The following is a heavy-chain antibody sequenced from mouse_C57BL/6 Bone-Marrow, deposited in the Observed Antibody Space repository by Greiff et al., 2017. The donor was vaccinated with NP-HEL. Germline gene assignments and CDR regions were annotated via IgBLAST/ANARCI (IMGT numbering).Heavy chain of an antibody. V-gene: IGHV1-26*01. CDR1: GYTFTDYY. CDR2: INPNNGGT. Sequence: EVQLQQSGPELVKPGASVKISCKASGYTFTDYYMNWVKQSHGKSLEWIGDINPNNGGTSYNQKFKGKATLTVDKSSSTAYMELRSLTSEDSAVYYCARSGALYGYDDWYFDVWGTGTTVTVSS. J-gene: IGHJ1*03. D-gene: IGHD2-2*01. CDR3: ARSGALYGYDDWYFDV.